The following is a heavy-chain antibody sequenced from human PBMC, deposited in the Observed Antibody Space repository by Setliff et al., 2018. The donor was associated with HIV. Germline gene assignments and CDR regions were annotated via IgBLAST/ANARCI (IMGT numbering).Heavy chain of an antibody. CDR1: GGSIRGSGPGYY. CDR2: VYYSGST. Sequence: PSETLSLTCSVSGGSIRGSGPGYYWGWVRQPPGGGLEWIGSVYYSGSTYYNPSLRSRVTISVDTSKNQLSLRMTSLTAADTAVYYCARSQPDTIFGVVTFDFWGQGQMVTVS. CDR3: ARSQPDTIFGVVTFDF. D-gene: IGHD3-3*01. V-gene: IGHV4-39*01. J-gene: IGHJ3*01.